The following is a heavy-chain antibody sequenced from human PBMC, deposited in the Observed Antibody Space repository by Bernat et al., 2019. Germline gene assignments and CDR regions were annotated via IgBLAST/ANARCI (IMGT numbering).Heavy chain of an antibody. CDR3: VREGAVAGWVYFQH. D-gene: IGHD6-19*01. Sequence: QVQLVQSGAEVRKPGASVKVSCKASGYTFTSYEISWVRRAPGQGLEWMGWISTYTGDTKYEQRLQGRITMTRYTSTTTAYMELRGLISDDTAVYYCVREGAVAGWVYFQHWGQGTLLSVSS. CDR1: GYTFTSYE. V-gene: IGHV1-18*01. CDR2: ISTYTGDT. J-gene: IGHJ1*01.